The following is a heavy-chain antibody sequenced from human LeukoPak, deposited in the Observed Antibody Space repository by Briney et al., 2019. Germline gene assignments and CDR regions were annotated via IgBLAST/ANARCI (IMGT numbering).Heavy chain of an antibody. CDR1: GFTFSSYA. Sequence: GGSLRLSCAASGFTFSSYAMHWVRQAPGKGLEWVAVISYDGSNKYYADSVKGRFTIPRDNSKNTLYLQMNSLRAEDTAVYYCASEFVAAADTDYWGQGTLVTVSS. V-gene: IGHV3-30*04. CDR3: ASEFVAAADTDY. D-gene: IGHD6-13*01. CDR2: ISYDGSNK. J-gene: IGHJ4*02.